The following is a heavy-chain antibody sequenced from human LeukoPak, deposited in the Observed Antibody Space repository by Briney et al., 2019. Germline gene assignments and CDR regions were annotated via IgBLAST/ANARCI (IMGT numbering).Heavy chain of an antibody. V-gene: IGHV1-8*01. D-gene: IGHD2-15*01. J-gene: IGHJ4*02. CDR3: ARGPRYCSGGSCYSGTIRG. Sequence: ASVKVSCKASGYTFTSYDINWVRQATGQGLEWMGWMNPNSGNTGYAQKFQGRVTMTRNSSIRTAYLELSSLRSEDTAVYYCARGPRYCSGGSCYSGTIRGWGQGTLVTVSS. CDR1: GYTFTSYD. CDR2: MNPNSGNT.